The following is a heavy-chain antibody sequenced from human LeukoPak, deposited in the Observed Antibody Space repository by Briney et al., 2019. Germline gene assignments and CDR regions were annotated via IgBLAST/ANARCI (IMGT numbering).Heavy chain of an antibody. CDR1: GFTFSSYS. D-gene: IGHD1-26*01. Sequence: QPGGSLRLSCAASGFTFSSYSMNWVRQAPGKGLEWVSYISSSSSTIYYADSVKGRFTISRDNAKNSLCLQMNSLRAEDTAVYYCARRLPLRGSYSVRAFDIWGQGTMVTVSS. V-gene: IGHV3-48*01. J-gene: IGHJ3*02. CDR2: ISSSSSTI. CDR3: ARRLPLRGSYSVRAFDI.